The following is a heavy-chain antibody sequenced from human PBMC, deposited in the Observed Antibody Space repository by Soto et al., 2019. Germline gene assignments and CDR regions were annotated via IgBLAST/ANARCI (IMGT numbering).Heavy chain of an antibody. J-gene: IGHJ5*02. V-gene: IGHV3-74*01. D-gene: IGHD6-19*01. CDR3: SRETGVRYSSGWSIWFDP. Sequence: PGGSLRLSCAASGFTFSSYAMSWVRQAPGKGLVWVSRINNDGSSTTYADSVKGRFTISRDNAKNTLYLQMNSLSTEDTAVYYCSRETGVRYSSGWSIWFDPWGQGTLVAVSS. CDR2: INNDGSST. CDR1: GFTFSSYA.